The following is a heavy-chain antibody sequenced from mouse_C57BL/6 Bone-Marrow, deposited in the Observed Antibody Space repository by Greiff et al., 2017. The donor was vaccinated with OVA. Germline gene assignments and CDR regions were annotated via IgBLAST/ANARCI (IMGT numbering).Heavy chain of an antibody. Sequence: SKLQQSGPELVKPGASVKISCKASGYSFTDYNMNWVKQSNGKSLEWIGVINPNYGTTSYNQKFKGKATLTVDQSSSTAYMQLNSLTSEDSAVYYCARYRNYYGSSYVSYAMDYWGQGTSVTVSS. D-gene: IGHD1-1*01. CDR1: GYSFTDYN. CDR2: INPNYGTT. V-gene: IGHV1-39*01. CDR3: ARYRNYYGSSYVSYAMDY. J-gene: IGHJ4*01.